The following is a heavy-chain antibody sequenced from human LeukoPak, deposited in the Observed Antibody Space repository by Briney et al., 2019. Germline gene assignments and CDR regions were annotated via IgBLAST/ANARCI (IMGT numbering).Heavy chain of an antibody. J-gene: IGHJ6*03. V-gene: IGHV1-2*02. CDR2: INPNSGGT. D-gene: IGHD1-26*01. CDR3: ARAVGAGYYYYMNV. CDR1: GYTFTGYY. Sequence: GASVKVSCKASGYTFTGYYMHWVRQAPGQGLEWMGWINPNSGGTNYAQKFQGRVTMTRDTSISTAYMELSRLRSDDTAVYYCARAVGAGYYYYMNVWGKGTTVTISS.